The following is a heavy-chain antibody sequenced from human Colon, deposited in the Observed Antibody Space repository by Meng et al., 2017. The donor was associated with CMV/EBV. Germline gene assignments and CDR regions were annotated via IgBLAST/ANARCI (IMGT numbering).Heavy chain of an antibody. D-gene: IGHD2-15*01. CDR2: IIPIFGTA. Sequence: SVKVSCKASGGTFSSYAISWVRQAPGQGLEWMGGIIPIFGTANYAQKFQGRVTITTDESTSTAYMELSSLRSEDTAVYYCARDTCSGGSCNLYYYYGMDVWGQGTTVTVSS. CDR1: GGTFSSYA. V-gene: IGHV1-69*05. J-gene: IGHJ6*02. CDR3: ARDTCSGGSCNLYYYYGMDV.